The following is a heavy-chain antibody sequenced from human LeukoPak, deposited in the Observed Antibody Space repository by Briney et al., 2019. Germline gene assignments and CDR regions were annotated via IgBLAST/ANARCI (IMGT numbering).Heavy chain of an antibody. CDR3: AREVVYYYDSSGYPPRAFDI. CDR1: GFTVSRNY. V-gene: IGHV3-53*01. J-gene: IGHJ3*02. D-gene: IGHD3-22*01. CDR2: IYSGGST. Sequence: GGSLRLSCAASGFTVSRNYMSWVRQAPGKGLEWVSVIYSGGSTYYADSVKGRFTISRDNSKNTLYLQMNSLRAEDTAVYYCAREVVYYYDSSGYPPRAFDIWGQGTMVTVSS.